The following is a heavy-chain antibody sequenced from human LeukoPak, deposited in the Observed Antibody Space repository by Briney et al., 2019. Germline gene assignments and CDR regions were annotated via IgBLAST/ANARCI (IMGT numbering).Heavy chain of an antibody. CDR1: GGSFSGYY. V-gene: IGHV4-34*01. Sequence: SETLSLTCAVYGGSFSGYYWSWIRQPPGKGLEWIGEINHSGSTNYNPSLKSRVTISVDTSKNQFSLKLSSVTAADTAVYYCARGQNTEYEQFDYWAREPWSPSPQ. D-gene: IGHD6-6*01. J-gene: IGHJ4*02. CDR2: INHSGST. CDR3: ARGQNTEYEQFDY.